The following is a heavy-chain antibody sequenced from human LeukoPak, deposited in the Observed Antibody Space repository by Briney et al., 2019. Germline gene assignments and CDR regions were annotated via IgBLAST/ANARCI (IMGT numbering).Heavy chain of an antibody. CDR3: ARELPYDSSGHDAFDI. CDR1: GFTFSDYY. D-gene: IGHD3-22*01. V-gene: IGHV3-11*01. CDR2: ISSSGSTI. J-gene: IGHJ3*02. Sequence: PGGSLRLSCAASGFTFSDYYMSWIRQAPGKGLEWVSYISSSGSTIYYADSVKGRFTISRDNAKNSLYLQMNSLRAEDTAVYYCARELPYDSSGHDAFDIWGQGTMVTVSS.